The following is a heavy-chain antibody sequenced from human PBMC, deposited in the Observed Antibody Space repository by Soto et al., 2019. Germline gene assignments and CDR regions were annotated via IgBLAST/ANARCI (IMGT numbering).Heavy chain of an antibody. V-gene: IGHV3-23*01. CDR3: AKPWVPSITDCSPRFDY. CDR1: EFTFSTYA. Sequence: GGSLRLSCGASEFTFSTYAMTWVRQAPGRGLQWVATLSDSGDITYYADSVKGRFTISRDNSRNTLYLQMSSRRAEDTAIYNSAKPWVPSITDCSPRFDYWGRGTVVTVSS. J-gene: IGHJ4*02. CDR2: LSDSGDIT. D-gene: IGHD6-6*01.